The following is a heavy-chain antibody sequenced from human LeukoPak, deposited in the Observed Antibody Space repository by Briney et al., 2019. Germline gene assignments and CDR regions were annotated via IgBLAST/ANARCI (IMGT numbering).Heavy chain of an antibody. V-gene: IGHV3-23*01. CDR3: AKEPRRVGYADF. D-gene: IGHD2-15*01. CDR1: GFTFSDYA. Sequence: PGGSLRLSCAASGFTFSDYAMSWVRQAPGKGLEWVSAISANGGKTYYADSVEGRFRISRDNSRNTVYLQMNTLRAEDRAIYHCAKEPRRVGYADFWGQGTLVTVSS. J-gene: IGHJ4*03. CDR2: ISANGGKT.